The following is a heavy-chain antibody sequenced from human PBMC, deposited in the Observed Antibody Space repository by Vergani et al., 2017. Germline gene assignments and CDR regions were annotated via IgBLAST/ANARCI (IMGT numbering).Heavy chain of an antibody. CDR3: ARSRPYCTSGSCPAI. CDR1: GESIRSGSHY. Sequence: QVQLQESGPGLVKPSQTLSLTCTVSGESIRSGSHYWSWIRQPAGKGPEWIGHIHTGWCTDLNPSFKSRVSISVDTSKSQFSQKLNSVTVADTAVYYCARSRPYCTSGSCPAIWGQGTLVTVSS. V-gene: IGHV4-61*02. D-gene: IGHD2-15*01. J-gene: IGHJ4*02. CDR2: IHTGWCT.